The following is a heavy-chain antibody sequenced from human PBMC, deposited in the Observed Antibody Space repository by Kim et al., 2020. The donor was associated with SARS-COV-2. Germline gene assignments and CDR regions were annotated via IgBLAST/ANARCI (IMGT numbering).Heavy chain of an antibody. CDR2: ISYDGSNK. CDR3: ARPIPTYYYDSSVLDI. V-gene: IGHV3-30*04. J-gene: IGHJ3*02. D-gene: IGHD3-22*01. Sequence: GSLRLSCAASGFTFSSYAMHWVRQAPGKGLEWVAVISYDGSNKYYADSVKGRFTISRDNSKNTLYLQMNSLRAEDTAVYYCARPIPTYYYDSSVLDIWGQGTMVTVSS. CDR1: GFTFSSYA.